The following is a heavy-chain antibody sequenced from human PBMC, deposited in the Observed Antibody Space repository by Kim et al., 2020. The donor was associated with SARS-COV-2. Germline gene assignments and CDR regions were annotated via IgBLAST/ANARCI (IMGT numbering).Heavy chain of an antibody. D-gene: IGHD3-22*01. V-gene: IGHV3-66*01. CDR1: GFTVRSNY. J-gene: IGHJ4*02. CDR2: IYSGGST. Sequence: WGSLRLSCAASGFTVRSNYMSWVRQAPGKGLEWVSVIYSGGSTYYADSVKGRFTISRDNSKNTLYLQMNSLRAEDTAVYYCAATTYYYDSSGYYYWGQGTLVTVSS. CDR3: AATTYYYDSSGYYY.